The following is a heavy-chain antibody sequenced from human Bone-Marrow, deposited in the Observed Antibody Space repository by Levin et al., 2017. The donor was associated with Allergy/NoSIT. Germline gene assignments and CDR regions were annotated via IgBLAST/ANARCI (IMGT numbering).Heavy chain of an antibody. CDR3: ARDYGNNWFDP. CDR2: ISSSSSYI. CDR1: GFTFSSYS. Sequence: GGSLRLSCAASGFTFSSYSMNWVRQAPGKRLEWVSSISSSSSYIYYADSVKGRFTISRDNAKNSLYLQMNSLRAEDTAVYYCARDYGNNWFDPWGQGTLVTVSS. V-gene: IGHV3-21*01. J-gene: IGHJ5*02. D-gene: IGHD4-17*01.